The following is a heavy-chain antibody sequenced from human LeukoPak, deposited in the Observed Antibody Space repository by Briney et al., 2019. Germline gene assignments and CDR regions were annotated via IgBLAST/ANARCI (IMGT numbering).Heavy chain of an antibody. J-gene: IGHJ5*02. CDR3: ARGLRWYKITAGFDP. Sequence: SETLSLTCTVSGVSINDYYWGWIRQPPGKGLEWIGYIYNSGSTDYNASLKSRVTISVDTSKNHFSLRLSSVTAADTAVYYCARGLRWYKITAGFDPWGQGTLVTVSS. V-gene: IGHV4-59*01. D-gene: IGHD4-23*01. CDR2: IYNSGST. CDR1: GVSINDYY.